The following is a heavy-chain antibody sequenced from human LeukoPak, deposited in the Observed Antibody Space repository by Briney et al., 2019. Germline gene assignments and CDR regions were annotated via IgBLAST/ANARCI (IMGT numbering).Heavy chain of an antibody. D-gene: IGHD3-10*01. CDR1: GYTFTSYG. CDR3: ARAVLLWFGELLIFDY. J-gene: IGHJ4*02. V-gene: IGHV1-8*02. CDR2: MDPNSGNT. Sequence: GSVKVSCKASGYTFTSYGINWVRQATGQGLEWMGWMDPNSGNTGYAQKFQGRVTMTRNTSISTAYMELSSLRSEDTAVYYCARAVLLWFGELLIFDYWGQGTLVTVSS.